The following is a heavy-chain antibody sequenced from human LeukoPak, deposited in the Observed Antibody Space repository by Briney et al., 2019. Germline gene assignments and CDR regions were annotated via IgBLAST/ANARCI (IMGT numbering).Heavy chain of an antibody. V-gene: IGHV3-21*01. Sequence: GGSLRLSCAASGFTFSSYSMNWVRQAPGKGLEWVSSISSSSSYIYYADSVKGRFTISRDNAKNSLYLQMNSLRAEDTAVYYCATSIRNSSSSWCFDLWGRGTLVTVSS. D-gene: IGHD6-6*01. CDR1: GFTFSSYS. CDR3: ATSIRNSSSSWCFDL. J-gene: IGHJ2*01. CDR2: ISSSSSYI.